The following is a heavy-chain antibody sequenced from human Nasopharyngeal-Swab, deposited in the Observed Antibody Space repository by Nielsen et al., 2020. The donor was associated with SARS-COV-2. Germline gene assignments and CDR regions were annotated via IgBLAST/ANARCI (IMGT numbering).Heavy chain of an antibody. CDR3: AMPGSQLLWGPSGGMDV. J-gene: IGHJ6*02. D-gene: IGHD2-2*01. V-gene: IGHV5-51*01. Sequence: VRQMPGKGLGGTGIVFLGVSDTRYSPSFQGQVTIPADKSITTAYLQWNSLKASDTAMYYCAMPGSQLLWGPSGGMDVWGQGTTVTVSS. CDR2: VFLGVSDT.